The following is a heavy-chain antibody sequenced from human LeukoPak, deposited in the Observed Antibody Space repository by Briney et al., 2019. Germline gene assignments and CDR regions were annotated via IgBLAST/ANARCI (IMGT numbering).Heavy chain of an antibody. J-gene: IGHJ4*02. Sequence: GGSLRLFCAASGFTFSSYSMNWVRQAPGKGLDWVSYISSGSTTIYYADSVKGRFTISKDNAKNSLYLQMNSLRAEDTAVYYCASENFEYWGQGTLVTVSP. CDR1: GFTFSSYS. V-gene: IGHV3-48*04. CDR3: ASENFEY. CDR2: ISSGSTTI.